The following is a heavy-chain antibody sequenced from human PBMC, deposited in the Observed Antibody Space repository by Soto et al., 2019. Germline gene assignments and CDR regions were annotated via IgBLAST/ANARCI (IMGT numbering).Heavy chain of an antibody. CDR1: RGTFSSYA. D-gene: IGHD2-2*01. Sequence: SVKVSCKASRGTFSSYAISWVRQAPVQGLEWMGGIIPIFGTANYAQKFQGRVTITADESTSTAYMELSSLRSEGTAVYYCARGDIVVVPAATYYYYYGMDVWGQGTTVTVSS. V-gene: IGHV1-69*13. CDR2: IIPIFGTA. CDR3: ARGDIVVVPAATYYYYYGMDV. J-gene: IGHJ6*02.